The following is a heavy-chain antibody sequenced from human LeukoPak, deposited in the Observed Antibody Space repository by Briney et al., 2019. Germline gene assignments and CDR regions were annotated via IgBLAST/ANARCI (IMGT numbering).Heavy chain of an antibody. CDR3: TRSGYRHPYHFDS. J-gene: IGHJ4*02. D-gene: IGHD3-22*01. CDR2: LYTGGGT. Sequence: GGSLRLSCAASGFSVRTTYMSWVRQAPGKGLEWVSVLYTGGGTDHADSVKGRFTISRDNSKNTLSLQMNSLRVEDTAIYYCTRSGYRHPYHFDSWGQGTLVIVSS. CDR1: GFSVRTTY. V-gene: IGHV3-53*01.